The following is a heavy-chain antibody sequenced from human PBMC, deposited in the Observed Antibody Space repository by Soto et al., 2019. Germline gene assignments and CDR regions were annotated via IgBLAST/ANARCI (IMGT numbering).Heavy chain of an antibody. Sequence: QVQLVQSGAEVKKPGSSVKVSCKASGGTFSSYAISWVRQAPGQGLEWMGGIIPIFGTTNYAQKLQGRFTITEDESTSPAYMELSSLRPEDTAVYYCARESGGYCRGGSCYLCDYWGQGTMVAVSS. V-gene: IGHV1-69*12. CDR1: GGTFSSYA. D-gene: IGHD2-15*01. J-gene: IGHJ4*02. CDR2: IIPIFGTT. CDR3: ARESGGYCRGGSCYLCDY.